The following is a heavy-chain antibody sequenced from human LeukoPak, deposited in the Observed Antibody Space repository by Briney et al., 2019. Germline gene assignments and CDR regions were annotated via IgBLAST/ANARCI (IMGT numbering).Heavy chain of an antibody. J-gene: IGHJ4*02. CDR3: ARGQVYYGSGRPDY. CDR2: INHSGST. V-gene: IGHV4-34*01. Sequence: PSETLSLTCAVYGGSFSGYYWSWIRQPPGKGLEWIGEINHSGSTNYNPSLKSRVTISVDTSKNQFSLNLSSVTAADTAVYYCARGQVYYGSGRPDYWGQGTQVTVSS. D-gene: IGHD3-10*01. CDR1: GGSFSGYY.